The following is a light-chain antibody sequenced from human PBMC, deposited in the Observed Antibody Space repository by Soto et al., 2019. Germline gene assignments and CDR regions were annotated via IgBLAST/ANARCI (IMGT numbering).Light chain of an antibody. CDR1: SSDVGYYNR. Sequence: QSALTQPPSVSGSPGQSVTISCTGTSSDVGYYNRVSWYQQPPGTAPKLMVFEVSNRPSGVPDRFSGSKSGNTASRTISGLQAEDEADYYCSSYTTSSTLVFGGGTKLTV. V-gene: IGLV2-18*02. J-gene: IGLJ2*01. CDR3: SSYTTSSTLV. CDR2: EVS.